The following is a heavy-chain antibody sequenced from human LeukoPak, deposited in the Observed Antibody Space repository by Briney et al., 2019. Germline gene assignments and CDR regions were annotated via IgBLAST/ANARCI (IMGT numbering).Heavy chain of an antibody. J-gene: IGHJ6*03. V-gene: IGHV3-30*02. CDR1: GFIFSNYG. Sequence: PGGSLRLSCAASGFIFSNYGMHWVRQAPGKGVEWVAFIRYDGSNKYYGDSVKDRFSISRENSKNTLYVKMNSLRAEDTAVYYCAKVPCSTTTCYSYYMDVWAKGTTVTVSS. CDR3: AKVPCSTTTCYSYYMDV. CDR2: IRYDGSNK. D-gene: IGHD2/OR15-2a*01.